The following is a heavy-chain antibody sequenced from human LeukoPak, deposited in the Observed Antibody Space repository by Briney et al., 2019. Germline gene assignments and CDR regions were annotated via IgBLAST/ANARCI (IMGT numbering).Heavy chain of an antibody. CDR2: IYYSGST. CDR3: ARVAGEDGDYVGGRLNWFDP. V-gene: IGHV4-59*01. CDR1: GGSISSYY. Sequence: SETLSLTCTVSGGSISSYYWSWIRQPPGKGLEWIGYIYYSGSTNYNPSLKSRVTISVDTSKNQFSLKLSAVTAADTAVYYCARVAGEDGDYVGGRLNWFDPWGQGTLVTVSS. D-gene: IGHD4-17*01. J-gene: IGHJ5*02.